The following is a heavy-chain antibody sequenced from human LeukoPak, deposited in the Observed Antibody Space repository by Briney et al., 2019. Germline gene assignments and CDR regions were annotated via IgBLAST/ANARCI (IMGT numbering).Heavy chain of an antibody. CDR2: ISSSSSHI. Sequence: GGSLRLSCAASGFTFSSYSMNWVRQAPGKGLEWVSSISSSSSHIYYADSVKGRFTISRDNAKNSLYLQMNSLRAEDTAVYYCARDSVYGSGYPYYFDYWGQGTLVAVSS. CDR1: GFTFSSYS. D-gene: IGHD3-3*01. CDR3: ARDSVYGSGYPYYFDY. V-gene: IGHV3-21*01. J-gene: IGHJ4*02.